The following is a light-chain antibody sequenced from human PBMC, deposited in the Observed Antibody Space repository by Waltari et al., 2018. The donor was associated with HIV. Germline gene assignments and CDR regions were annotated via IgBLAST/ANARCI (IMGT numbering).Light chain of an antibody. CDR2: SNT. J-gene: IGLJ1*01. CDR3: QSYDSSLSGYV. Sequence: QSVLTQPPSVSGAPGQRVTISCTGSSSNLGAGYTVSWNRQLSGTAPKRLIYSNTNRPSGVPDRFSGSKSGTSASLAITGLQADDEADYYCQSYDSSLSGYVFGTGTKVTVL. V-gene: IGLV1-40*01. CDR1: SSNLGAGYT.